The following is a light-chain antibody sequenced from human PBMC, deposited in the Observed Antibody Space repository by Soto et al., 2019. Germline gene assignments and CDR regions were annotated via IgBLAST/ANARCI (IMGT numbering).Light chain of an antibody. CDR3: QQRSNWPPVT. CDR2: DAS. Sequence: EIVLTQSPATLSLSPGERATLSCRASQSINRHLAWYRQKPGQAPRLLIYDASNRATGITARFSGSGSGTDFTLTISSLEPEDFVVYYCQQRSNWPPVTFGGGTKVEIK. J-gene: IGKJ4*01. CDR1: QSINRH. V-gene: IGKV3-11*01.